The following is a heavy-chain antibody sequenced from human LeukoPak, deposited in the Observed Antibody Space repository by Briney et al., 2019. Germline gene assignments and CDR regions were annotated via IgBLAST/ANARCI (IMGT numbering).Heavy chain of an antibody. CDR2: INHSGST. CDR1: GGSISSGGYY. D-gene: IGHD6-13*01. J-gene: IGHJ5*02. Sequence: PSQTLSLTCTVSGGSISSGGYYWSWIRQPPGKGLEWIGEINHSGSTNYNPSLKSRVTISVDTSKNQFSLKLSSVTAADTAVYYCARGSSWYPTPRRVRWFDPWGQGTLVTVSS. CDR3: ARGSSWYPTPRRVRWFDP. V-gene: IGHV4-30-2*01.